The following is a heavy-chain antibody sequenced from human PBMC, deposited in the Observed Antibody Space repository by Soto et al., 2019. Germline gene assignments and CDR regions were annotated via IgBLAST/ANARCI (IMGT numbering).Heavy chain of an antibody. D-gene: IGHD6-19*01. CDR3: ARRHLAVAVSPWFDP. Sequence: QVTLKESGPVLVKPTETLTLRCTVSGLSITDSEMGVSWIRQPPGKALEWLAHIDSSGEKSYRTFLKSRLPTSKDPSKSQIVLIMTNMDPADTATYYCARRHLAVAVSPWFDPWGQGILVTVSS. V-gene: IGHV2-26*01. CDR1: GLSITDSEMG. J-gene: IGHJ5*02. CDR2: IDSSGEK.